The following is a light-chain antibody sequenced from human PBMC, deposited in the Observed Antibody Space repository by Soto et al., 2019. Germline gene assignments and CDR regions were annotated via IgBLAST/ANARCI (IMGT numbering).Light chain of an antibody. V-gene: IGKV3-15*01. J-gene: IGKJ5*01. Sequence: DIVMTQSPATLSVSPGERATLSCRASQSVSSNLAWYQQKPGQAPRLLIYGASTRATGIPARFSGSGSGTEFTLTISSLQSEDFAVYYCQQYNSWPITFGQGTRLEIK. CDR2: GAS. CDR1: QSVSSN. CDR3: QQYNSWPIT.